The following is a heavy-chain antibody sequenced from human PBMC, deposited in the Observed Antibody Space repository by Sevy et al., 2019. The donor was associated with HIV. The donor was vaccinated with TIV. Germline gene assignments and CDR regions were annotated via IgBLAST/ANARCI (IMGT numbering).Heavy chain of an antibody. Sequence: SETLSLTCTVSGGSITSLYWNWIRQPPGKGLKWIANIYYNGNINYNPSLKSRVTLSLDTSKNQFSLRLSSVTAADTAMYYCAGENAWGRGYSWGQRTLVTVSS. V-gene: IGHV4-59*08. D-gene: IGHD1-26*01. CDR3: AGENAWGRGYS. CDR2: IYYNGNI. J-gene: IGHJ4*02. CDR1: GGSITSLY.